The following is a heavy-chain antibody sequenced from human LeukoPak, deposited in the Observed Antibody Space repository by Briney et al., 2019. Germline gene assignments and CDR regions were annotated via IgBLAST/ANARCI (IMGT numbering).Heavy chain of an antibody. V-gene: IGHV3-30*02. CDR2: IRYDGSNQ. CDR3: ARESGKAAFDI. Sequence: GGALRLSCAVSGFTLSNYDIYWIRQAPGKGLEWAAFIRYDGSNQYYADSVNGRFTISRDNSKNTVFLQMNILRIEDTAVYYCARESGKAAFDIWGHGTMVIVSS. CDR1: GFTLSNYD. D-gene: IGHD3-10*01. J-gene: IGHJ3*02.